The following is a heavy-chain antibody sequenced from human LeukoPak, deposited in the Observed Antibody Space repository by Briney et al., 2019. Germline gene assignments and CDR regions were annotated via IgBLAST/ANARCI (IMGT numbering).Heavy chain of an antibody. CDR1: GYTFTDNY. CDR2: ISPNTGTT. CDR3: ARSPRGLRTLFFDF. Sequence: ASMTVSCKASGYTFTDNYLHWVRQAPGHGLEWMGWISPNTGTTNYAQNFQGRVTMTRDTSISTAYMELGRLRSDDTAMYYCARSPRGLRTLFFDFWGQGSLVTVSS. D-gene: IGHD3-10*01. V-gene: IGHV1-2*02. J-gene: IGHJ4*02.